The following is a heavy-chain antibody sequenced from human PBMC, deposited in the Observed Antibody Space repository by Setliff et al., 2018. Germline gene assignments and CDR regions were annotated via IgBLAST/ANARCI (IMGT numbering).Heavy chain of an antibody. V-gene: IGHV3-23*01. J-gene: IGHJ4*02. D-gene: IGHD5-18*01. CDR2: ISARTGLT. Sequence: PGGSLSLSCEASGFTFSSYTMTWVRQAPGEGLEWVTGISARTGLTYYADSVKGRFTMSRDISKNTVYLHMTSLRAEATAMYYCAKRGDTRTFDYWGQGTLVTVSS. CDR3: AKRGDTRTFDY. CDR1: GFTFSSYT.